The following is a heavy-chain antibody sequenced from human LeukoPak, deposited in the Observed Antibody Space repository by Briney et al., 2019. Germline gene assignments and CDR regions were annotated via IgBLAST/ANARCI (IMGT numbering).Heavy chain of an antibody. CDR3: ARDKQWLVRTSRGFFDY. CDR2: ISSSSSYI. D-gene: IGHD6-19*01. Sequence: GGSLRLSCAASGFTFGSYSMNWVRQAPGKGLEWVSSISSSSSYIYYADSVKGRFTISRDNAKNSLYLQMNSLRAEDTAVYYCARDKQWLVRTSRGFFDYWGQGTLVTVSS. V-gene: IGHV3-21*01. J-gene: IGHJ4*02. CDR1: GFTFGSYS.